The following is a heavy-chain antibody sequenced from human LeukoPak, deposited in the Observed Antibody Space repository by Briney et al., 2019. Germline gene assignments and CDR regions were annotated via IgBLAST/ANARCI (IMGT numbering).Heavy chain of an antibody. CDR1: GGTFSSYA. Sequence: GASVKVSCKASGGTFSSYAISWVRQAPGQGLEWMGGIIPIFGTANYAQKFQGRVTITTDESTSTAYMELSSLRSEDTAVYYCTRGRGYCSSTSCYLYDYWGQGTLVTVSS. CDR3: TRGRGYCSSTSCYLYDY. V-gene: IGHV1-69*05. J-gene: IGHJ4*02. D-gene: IGHD2-2*01. CDR2: IIPIFGTA.